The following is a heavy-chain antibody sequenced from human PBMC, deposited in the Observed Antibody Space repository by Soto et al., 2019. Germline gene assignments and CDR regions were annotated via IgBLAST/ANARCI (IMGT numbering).Heavy chain of an antibody. D-gene: IGHD6-13*01. V-gene: IGHV4-59*08. CDR1: GGSISSYY. CDR2: IYYSGST. J-gene: IGHJ2*01. CDR3: ARHGPPISTIAAAGKYWYFDL. Sequence: QVQLQESGPGLVKPSETLSLTCTVSGGSISSYYWSWIRQPPGKGLEWIGYIYYSGSTNYNPSLTSRVTTSVDTSKNQCSLKLSCVTAAETAVYYCARHGPPISTIAAAGKYWYFDLWGRGTLVTVSS.